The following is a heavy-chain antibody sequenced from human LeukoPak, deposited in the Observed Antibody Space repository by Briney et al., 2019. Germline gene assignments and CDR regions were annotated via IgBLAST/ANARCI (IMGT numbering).Heavy chain of an antibody. CDR2: MNPNSGNT. V-gene: IGHV1-8*02. CDR3: ARHPPSRGSGSYYSY. CDR1: GYTFTGYY. J-gene: IGHJ4*02. Sequence: ASVKVSCKASGYTFTGYYMHWVRQAPGQGLEWMGWMNPNSGNTGYAQKFQGRVTMTRNTSISTAYMELSSLRSEDTAVYYCARHPPSRGSGSYYSYWGQGTLVTVSS. D-gene: IGHD3-10*01.